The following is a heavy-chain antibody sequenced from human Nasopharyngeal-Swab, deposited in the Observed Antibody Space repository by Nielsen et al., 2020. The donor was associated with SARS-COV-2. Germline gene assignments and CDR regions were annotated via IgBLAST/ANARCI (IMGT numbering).Heavy chain of an antibody. CDR3: ARSAESDEYVAVAGSFDY. D-gene: IGHD6-19*01. CDR2: ISHRSTFT. Sequence: GESLKISCVASGFSFSDYYMSWIRQAPGKGLEWVSYISHRSTFTKFADSVKGRFTTSRDNTRNSVYLEMNSLRAEDTAVYYCARSAESDEYVAVAGSFDYWGQGTLVTVSS. CDR1: GFSFSDYY. J-gene: IGHJ4*02. V-gene: IGHV3-11*03.